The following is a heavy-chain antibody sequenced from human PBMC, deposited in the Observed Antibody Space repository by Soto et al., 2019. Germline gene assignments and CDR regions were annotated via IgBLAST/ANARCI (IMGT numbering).Heavy chain of an antibody. Sequence: GGSLRLYCAASGFTFSTYAMSWVREAPGKGLEWVSSIGSGPDDSDSADSVKGRFIISRDNSKNIVSLQMESLRAEDTAIYYCAKDRMNHNGVWDPFDVWGQGTVVTVSS. V-gene: IGHV3-23*01. D-gene: IGHD2-8*01. J-gene: IGHJ3*01. CDR1: GFTFSTYA. CDR3: AKDRMNHNGVWDPFDV. CDR2: IGSGPDDS.